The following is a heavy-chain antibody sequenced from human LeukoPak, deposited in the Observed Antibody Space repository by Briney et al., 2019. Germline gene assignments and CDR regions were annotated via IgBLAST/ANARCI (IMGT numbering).Heavy chain of an antibody. CDR3: ARGRGSSWYGPDAFDI. Sequence: SETLSLTCTLSGGSISTYYWSWIRQPPGKGLEWIGYIYHSGSTNYNPSLKSRVTISVDTSKNQFSLKLSSVTAADTAVSYCARGRGSSWYGPDAFDIWGQGTMVTVSS. D-gene: IGHD6-13*01. CDR2: IYHSGST. V-gene: IGHV4-59*01. J-gene: IGHJ3*02. CDR1: GGSISTYY.